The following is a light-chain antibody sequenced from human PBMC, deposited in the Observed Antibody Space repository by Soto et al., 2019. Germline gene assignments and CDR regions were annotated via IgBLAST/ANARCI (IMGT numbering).Light chain of an antibody. CDR1: QSVSSSY. Sequence: EIVLTQSPGTLSLSPGERATLSCRASQSVSSSYLAWYQQKPGQAPRLLIYGASSRATGIPARFSGSGSGTDFTLIISRLEPEDFAVYYCQQYGSSLFTFGPGTKVDIK. CDR3: QQYGSSLFT. CDR2: GAS. J-gene: IGKJ3*01. V-gene: IGKV3-20*01.